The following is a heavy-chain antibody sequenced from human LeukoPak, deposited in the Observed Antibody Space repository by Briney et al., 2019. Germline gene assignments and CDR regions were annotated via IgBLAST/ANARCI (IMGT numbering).Heavy chain of an antibody. J-gene: IGHJ4*02. CDR2: INSDGSIT. CDR1: GFTFSRYW. D-gene: IGHD6-19*01. CDR3: ARDAAVAGDYFEY. Sequence: AGGALRLSCVASGFTFSRYWMHWVRQAPGKGLVWVSRINSDGSITTYADSVKGQFTISSDNANKSLYLQMNSLRAEDTAVYYCARDAAVAGDYFEYWGQGTLVTVSS. V-gene: IGHV3-74*01.